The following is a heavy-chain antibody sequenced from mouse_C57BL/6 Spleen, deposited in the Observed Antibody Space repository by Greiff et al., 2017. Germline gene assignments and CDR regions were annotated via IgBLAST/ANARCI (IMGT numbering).Heavy chain of an antibody. CDR1: GYSFTSYY. D-gene: IGHD1-1*01. CDR3: ESRWDYYSWFAY. Sequence: VQLQQSGPELVKPGASVKISCKASGYSFTSYYIHWVKQRPGQGLEWIGWIYPGSGNTKYNEKFKGKATLTADTSSSTAYMQLSSLTSEDSAVCYCESRWDYYSWFAYWGQGTLVTVSA. J-gene: IGHJ3*01. CDR2: IYPGSGNT. V-gene: IGHV1-66*01.